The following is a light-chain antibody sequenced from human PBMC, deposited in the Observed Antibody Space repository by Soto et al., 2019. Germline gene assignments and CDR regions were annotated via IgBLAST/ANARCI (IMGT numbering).Light chain of an antibody. CDR2: DVS. CDR3: CSYVGSYSYV. J-gene: IGLJ1*01. CDR1: SSDVGDYNS. V-gene: IGLV2-11*01. Sequence: QSALTQPRSVSGSPGQSVTVSCIGTSSDVGDYNSVSWYQQHPGKAPKLMIYDVSKRPSGVPDRFSGSKSGNTAPLTISGLQAEDEADYYCCSYVGSYSYVFGIGTKLTVL.